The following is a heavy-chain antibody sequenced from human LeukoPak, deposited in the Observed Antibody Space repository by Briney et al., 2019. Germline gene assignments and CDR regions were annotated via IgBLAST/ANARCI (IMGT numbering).Heavy chain of an antibody. Sequence: SETLSLTCAVYGGSFSGYYWSWIRQPPGKGLEWIGEINHSGSTNYNPSLKSRVTISVDTSKNQFSLKLSSVTAADTAVYYCARGKEAYYDYVWGGYRYSGGTSFDYWGQGTLVTVSS. D-gene: IGHD3-16*02. CDR1: GGSFSGYY. V-gene: IGHV4-34*01. CDR2: INHSGST. J-gene: IGHJ4*02. CDR3: ARGKEAYYDYVWGGYRYSGGTSFDY.